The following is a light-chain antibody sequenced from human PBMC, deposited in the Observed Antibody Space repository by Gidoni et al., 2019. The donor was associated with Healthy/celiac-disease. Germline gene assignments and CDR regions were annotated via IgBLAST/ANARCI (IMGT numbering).Light chain of an antibody. V-gene: IGLV1-40*01. J-gene: IGLJ7*01. CDR2: GNT. Sequence: VLTQPPSVSAAPGPRVTISCTGSSSNIGADYDVHWYQQLPGTAPKLLIYGNTNRPSGVPDRFSGSKSGTSASLAITGLQAEDEADYYCQSYNSSLSGAVFGGGTQLTVL. CDR1: SSNIGADYD. CDR3: QSYNSSLSGAV.